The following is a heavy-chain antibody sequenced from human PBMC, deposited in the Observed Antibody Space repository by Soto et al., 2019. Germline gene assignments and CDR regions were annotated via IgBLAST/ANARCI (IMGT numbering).Heavy chain of an antibody. CDR1: GFTFSSYW. CDR3: ARDRVVAAKSPKIGYYYYGMDV. D-gene: IGHD2-15*01. CDR2: IKQDGSEK. Sequence: LRLSCAASGFTFSSYWMSWVRQAPGKGLEWVANIKQDGSEKYYVDSVKGRFTISRDNAKNSLYLQMNSLRAEDTAVYYCARDRVVAAKSPKIGYYYYGMDVWGQGTTVTVSS. J-gene: IGHJ6*02. V-gene: IGHV3-7*01.